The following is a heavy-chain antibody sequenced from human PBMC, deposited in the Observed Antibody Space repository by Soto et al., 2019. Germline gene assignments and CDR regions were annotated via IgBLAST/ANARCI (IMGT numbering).Heavy chain of an antibody. J-gene: IGHJ4*02. CDR3: ARNLYNTGSFDH. CDR2: MTPNSGDT. V-gene: IGHV1-8*02. CDR1: GYTFTSYD. D-gene: IGHD1-20*01. Sequence: QVQLVQSGAEVKKPGASVKVSCKASGYTFTSYDINWVRQAPGQGLEWVGWMTPNSGDTGYAQTFQGRCTLTRDTSRSTAYMELSSLTSEDTAVYYCARNLYNTGSFDHWGQGTLVTVSS.